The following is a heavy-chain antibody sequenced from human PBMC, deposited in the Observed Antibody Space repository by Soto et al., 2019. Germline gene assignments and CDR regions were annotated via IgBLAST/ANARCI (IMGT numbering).Heavy chain of an antibody. V-gene: IGHV1-18*01. J-gene: IGHJ4*02. CDR2: ISAYNGNT. CDR1: GYTFTSYG. Sequence: QVQLVQSGAEVKKPGASVKVSCKASGYTFTSYGISWVRQAPGQGLEWMGWISAYNGNTNYAQKLQGRVTMTTDTSTRIAYMELRSMRSDDTAVYYCARDTSTTDPFRVFDYWGQGTLVTVSS. CDR3: ARDTSTTDPFRVFDY. D-gene: IGHD1-1*01.